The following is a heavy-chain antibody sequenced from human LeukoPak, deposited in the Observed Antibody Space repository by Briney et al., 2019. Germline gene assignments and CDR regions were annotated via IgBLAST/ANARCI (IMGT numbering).Heavy chain of an antibody. CDR3: ARCTASCYANAFDV. J-gene: IGHJ3*01. Sequence: GGSLRLSCAASGFSFNNNAMSWVRQAPGKGLEWVSAINGGGDATEYADSVKGRFTISRDNSKKTLYLQMNSLRPENTAVYYCARCTASCYANAFDVWGQGTLLTVSS. CDR2: INGGGDAT. V-gene: IGHV3-23*01. CDR1: GFSFNNNA. D-gene: IGHD2-2*01.